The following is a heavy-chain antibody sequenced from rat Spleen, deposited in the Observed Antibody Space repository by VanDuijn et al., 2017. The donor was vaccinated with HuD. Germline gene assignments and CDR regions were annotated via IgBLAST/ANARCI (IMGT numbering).Heavy chain of an antibody. D-gene: IGHD5-1*01. Sequence: QVQLKESGPGLVQPSQTLSLTCTVSGLSLTSNSVSWIRPPPGKGREWMGVIWSNGRTAYNSALKPPLSISRDTSKSQVFLKMNSLQTEDTAIYYCTRDLGTYWGQGTLVTVSS. CDR1: GLSLTSNS. J-gene: IGHJ3*01. V-gene: IGHV2-47*01. CDR2: IWSNGRT. CDR3: TRDLGTY.